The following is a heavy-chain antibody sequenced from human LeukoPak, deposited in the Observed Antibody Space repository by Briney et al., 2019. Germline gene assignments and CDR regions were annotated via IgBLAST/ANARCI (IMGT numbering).Heavy chain of an antibody. J-gene: IGHJ4*02. CDR3: ARDQYYDFMGWRYYFDY. D-gene: IGHD3-3*01. V-gene: IGHV3-48*02. CDR1: GFTFSSYS. CDR2: ISSTSSTQ. Sequence: GGSLRLSCAASGFTFSSYSMNWVRLAPGKGLEWVSYISSTSSTQYYADSVKGRFTISRDNAKNSLYLQMNSLRDEDTAVYYCARDQYYDFMGWRYYFDYWGQGTLVTVSS.